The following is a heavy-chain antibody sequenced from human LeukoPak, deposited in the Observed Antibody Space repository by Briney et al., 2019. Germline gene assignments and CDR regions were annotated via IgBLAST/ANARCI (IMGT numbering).Heavy chain of an antibody. Sequence: GGSLRLSCAASGFTFSSCWMSWVRQAPGKGLEWVANIKQDGSEKYYVDSVKGRFTISRDNAKNSLYLQMNSLRAEDTAVYYCARDWLRYFDWLPLDYWGQGTLVTVSS. D-gene: IGHD3-9*01. CDR2: IKQDGSEK. CDR3: ARDWLRYFDWLPLDY. J-gene: IGHJ4*02. CDR1: GFTFSSCW. V-gene: IGHV3-7*01.